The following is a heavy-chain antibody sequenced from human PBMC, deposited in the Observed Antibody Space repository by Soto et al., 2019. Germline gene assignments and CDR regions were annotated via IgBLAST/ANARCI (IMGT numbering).Heavy chain of an antibody. Sequence: QVQLVQSGAEVKKPGSSVKVSCKASGGTFSSYAISWVRQAPGQGLEWMGGLIPISDTTNYAQKFQGRDTITADESTSTAYMELSSLRSEDTAVYYCARSQGSSTSLEIYYYYYYGMDVWGQGTTVTVSS. CDR3: ARSQGSSTSLEIYYYYYYGMDV. V-gene: IGHV1-69*01. J-gene: IGHJ6*02. CDR1: GGTFSSYA. D-gene: IGHD2-2*01. CDR2: LIPISDTT.